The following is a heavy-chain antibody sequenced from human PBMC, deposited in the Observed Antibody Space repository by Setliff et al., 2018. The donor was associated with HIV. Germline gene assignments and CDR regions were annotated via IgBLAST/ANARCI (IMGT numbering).Heavy chain of an antibody. CDR2: IFYTGST. J-gene: IGHJ6*03. Sequence: ESLRLSCAASGFTFSNAWMSWIRQPPGKGLEWIAYIFYTGSTNYNPSLKSRVTISVDTSKNQFFLKLSSVTAADTAVYYCVRGYCSSTTCYDDYYYMDVWGKGSTVTVSS. V-gene: IGHV4-59*01. D-gene: IGHD2-2*01. CDR1: GFTFSNAW. CDR3: VRGYCSSTTCYDDYYYMDV.